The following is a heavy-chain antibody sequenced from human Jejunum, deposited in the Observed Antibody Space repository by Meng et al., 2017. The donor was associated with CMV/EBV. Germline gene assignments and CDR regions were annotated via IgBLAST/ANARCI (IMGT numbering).Heavy chain of an antibody. CDR3: ARDLCSGGTCYTGFDY. CDR1: CYNFNSYG. V-gene: IGHV1-18*01. CDR2: TYNGNI. J-gene: IGHJ4*02. D-gene: IGHD2-15*01. Sequence: NASCYNFNSYGFSWVRQAPGQGLEWMGWTYNGNIKFAQKFQGRLTLTTDTPTSTAYMELSSLRSDDTAVYYCARDLCSGGTCYTGFDYWGQGTLVTVSS.